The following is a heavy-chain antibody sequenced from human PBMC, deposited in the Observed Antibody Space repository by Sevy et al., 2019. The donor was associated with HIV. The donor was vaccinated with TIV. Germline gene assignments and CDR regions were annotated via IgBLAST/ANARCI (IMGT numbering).Heavy chain of an antibody. J-gene: IGHJ4*02. CDR1: GSTFSSYD. CDR2: ISPTGGTT. Sequence: GGSLRLSCAASGSTFSSYDMSWVRQAPGKGLEWVSGISPTGGTTHYAESVKGRFIISRDNSKKTLFLQMNSLRAEDTALYYCAKDLEQQLGPDYWGQGTQVTVSS. V-gene: IGHV3-23*01. D-gene: IGHD6-13*01. CDR3: AKDLEQQLGPDY.